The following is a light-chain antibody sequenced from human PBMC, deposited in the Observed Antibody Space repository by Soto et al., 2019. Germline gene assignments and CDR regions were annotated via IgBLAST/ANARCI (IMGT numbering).Light chain of an antibody. CDR2: WSS. CDR3: QQYYTSPDT. Sequence: DIVMTQSPDSLAVSLGEMATINCKSSQSVLFRSDNKNYLAWYQQRSGQPPKLLIYWSSTRESGVPDRFSGSGSGTDFTLAISSLQAEDVAVYYCQQYYTSPDTFGHGTKLAIK. J-gene: IGKJ2*01. CDR1: QSVLFRSDNKNY. V-gene: IGKV4-1*01.